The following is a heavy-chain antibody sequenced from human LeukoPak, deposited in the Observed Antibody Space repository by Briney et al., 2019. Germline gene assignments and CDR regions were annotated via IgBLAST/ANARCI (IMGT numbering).Heavy chain of an antibody. J-gene: IGHJ3*02. V-gene: IGHV3-11*04. CDR1: GXXXXXYY. CDR2: ISSSGSTI. Sequence: SGXXXXXYYMSWIRQAPGKGLXGVSYISSSGSTIYYADSVKGRFTISREXXKNSLYLKMNSLRAEDTAVYYXXXXXXGDDAFDIWGQGTMVTVSS. D-gene: IGHD1-26*01. CDR3: XXXXXGDDAFDI.